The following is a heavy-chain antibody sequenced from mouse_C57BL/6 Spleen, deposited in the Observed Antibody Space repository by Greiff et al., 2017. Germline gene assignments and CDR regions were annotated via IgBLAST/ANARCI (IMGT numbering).Heavy chain of an antibody. Sequence: EVQLQQSGPELVKPGASVKISCKASGYTFTDYYMNWVKQSHGKSLEWIGDINPNNGGTSYNQKFKGKATLTVDKSSSTAYMELRSLTSEDSAVYYCARWLPTSHWYFDVWGTGTTVTVSS. D-gene: IGHD2-2*01. V-gene: IGHV1-26*01. CDR3: ARWLPTSHWYFDV. CDR2: INPNNGGT. J-gene: IGHJ1*03. CDR1: GYTFTDYY.